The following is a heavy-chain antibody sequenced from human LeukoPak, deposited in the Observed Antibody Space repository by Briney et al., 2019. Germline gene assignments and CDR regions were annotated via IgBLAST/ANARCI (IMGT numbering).Heavy chain of an antibody. D-gene: IGHD6-19*01. CDR3: ARVGKQWLGLFDY. CDR1: GFTVSSNY. CDR2: IYSGGST. J-gene: IGHJ4*02. Sequence: GGSLRLSCAASGFTVSSNYMNWVRQAPGKGLEWVSVIYSGGSTYYADSVKGRFTISRDNSKNTLYLQMNSLRAEDTAVYYCARVGKQWLGLFDYWGQGTVVTVSS. V-gene: IGHV3-53*01.